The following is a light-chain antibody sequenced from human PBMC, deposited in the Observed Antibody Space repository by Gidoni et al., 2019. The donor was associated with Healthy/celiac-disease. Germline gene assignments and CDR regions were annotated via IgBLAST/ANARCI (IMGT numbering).Light chain of an antibody. CDR3: QSYDSSLSVYVV. Sequence: QSVLTQPPSVSGAPGQRVTISCTGSSSNIGAGYDVPWYQQLPGTAPKLLIYGNSNRPSGVPDRFSGSKSGTSASRAITGLQAEDEADYYCQSYDSSLSVYVVFGGGTKLTVL. V-gene: IGLV1-40*01. CDR2: GNS. CDR1: SSNIGAGYD. J-gene: IGLJ2*01.